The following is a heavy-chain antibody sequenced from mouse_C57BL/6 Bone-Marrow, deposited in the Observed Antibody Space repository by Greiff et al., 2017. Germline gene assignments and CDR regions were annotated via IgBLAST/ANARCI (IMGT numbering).Heavy chain of an antibody. D-gene: IGHD1-1*01. CDR1: GFTFTDYY. J-gene: IGHJ1*03. Sequence: EVKVVESGGGLVQPGGSLSLSCAASGFTFTDYYMSWVRQPPGKALEWLGFIRNKANGYTTEYSASVKGRFTISRDNSQSILYLQMNALRAEDSATYYCARLGDYYGSRGYFDVWGTGTTVTVSS. V-gene: IGHV7-3*01. CDR3: ARLGDYYGSRGYFDV. CDR2: IRNKANGYTT.